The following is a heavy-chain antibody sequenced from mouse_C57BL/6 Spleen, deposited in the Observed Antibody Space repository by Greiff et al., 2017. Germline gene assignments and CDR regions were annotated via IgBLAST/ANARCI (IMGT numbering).Heavy chain of an antibody. D-gene: IGHD4-1*01. J-gene: IGHJ4*01. V-gene: IGHV5-4*01. CDR2: ISDGGSYT. CDR3: ARDRTGNAMDY. Sequence: EVQRVESGGGLVKPGGSLKLSCAASGFTFSSYAMSWVRQTPEKRLEWVATISDGGSYTYYPDNVKGRFTISRDNAKNNLYLQMSHLKSEDTAMYYCARDRTGNAMDYWGQGTSVTVSS. CDR1: GFTFSSYA.